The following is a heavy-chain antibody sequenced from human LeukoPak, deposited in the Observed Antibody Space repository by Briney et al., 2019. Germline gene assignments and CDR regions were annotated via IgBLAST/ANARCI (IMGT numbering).Heavy chain of an antibody. J-gene: IGHJ3*02. D-gene: IGHD3-22*01. CDR3: ARATYYYDSSGYNDAFDI. V-gene: IGHV4-30-2*01. Sequence: SETLSLTCAVSGGSISCGGYSWSWIRQPPGKGLEWIGYIYHSGSTYYNPSLKSRVTISVDRSKNQFSLKLSSVTAADTAVYYCARATYYYDSSGYNDAFDIWGQGTMVTASS. CDR2: IYHSGST. CDR1: GGSISCGGYS.